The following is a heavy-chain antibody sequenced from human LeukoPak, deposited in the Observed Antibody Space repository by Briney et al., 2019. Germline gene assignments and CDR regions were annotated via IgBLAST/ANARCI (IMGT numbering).Heavy chain of an antibody. CDR2: INHSGST. D-gene: IGHD1-1*01. V-gene: IGHV4-34*01. CDR3: ARGGGGYLTNNWFDP. Sequence: SETLSLTCAVYGGSFSGYYWSWIRQPPGKGLEWIGEINHSGSTNYNPSLQSRVTISVDTSNNQFSLKLSSVTAADTAVYYCARGGGGYLTNNWFDPWGQGTLVTVSS. CDR1: GGSFSGYY. J-gene: IGHJ5*02.